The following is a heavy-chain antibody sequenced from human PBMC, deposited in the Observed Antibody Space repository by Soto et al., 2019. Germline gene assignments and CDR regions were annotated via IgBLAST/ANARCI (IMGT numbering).Heavy chain of an antibody. CDR2: VRSSGGT. D-gene: IGHD1-26*01. J-gene: IGHJ6*02. CDR3: VRQGIGVLHGLVDV. CDR1: GDSISGYN. V-gene: IGHV4-59*08. Sequence: QVQLQESGPGLVKPSETLSLTCTVSGDSISGYNLAWIRQPPGKGLEWIGYVRSSGGTSYNPSLKSRLAISADTSTKQFSLRLSSVTAADTAVYYCVRQGIGVLHGLVDVWGQGTTVTVSS.